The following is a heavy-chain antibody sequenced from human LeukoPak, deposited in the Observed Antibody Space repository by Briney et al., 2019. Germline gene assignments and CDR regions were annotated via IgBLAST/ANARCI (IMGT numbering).Heavy chain of an antibody. CDR3: ARGSYNIFDY. D-gene: IGHD1-1*01. V-gene: IGHV4-59*12. CDR1: GGSISSYY. Sequence: PSETLSLTCTVSGGSISSYYWSWIRQPPGKGLEWIGYIYYSGSTNYNPSLKSRVTISVDTSKNQFSLKLSSVTAADTAVYYCARGSYNIFDYWGQGTLVTVSS. CDR2: IYYSGST. J-gene: IGHJ4*02.